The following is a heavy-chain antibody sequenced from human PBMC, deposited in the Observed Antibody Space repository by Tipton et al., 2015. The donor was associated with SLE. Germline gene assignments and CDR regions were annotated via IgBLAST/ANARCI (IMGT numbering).Heavy chain of an antibody. CDR3: ARPVQQDDSSGYFYFDY. D-gene: IGHD3-22*01. CDR2: IYPGDSDT. J-gene: IGHJ4*02. CDR1: GYSFTSYW. V-gene: IGHV5-51*03. Sequence: QLVQSGAEVKKPGESLKIFCKGSGYSFTSYWIGWVRQMPGKGLEWMGIIYPGDSDTRYSPSFQGQVTISADKSISTAYLQWSSLKASDTAMYYCARPVQQDDSSGYFYFDYWGQGTLVTVSS.